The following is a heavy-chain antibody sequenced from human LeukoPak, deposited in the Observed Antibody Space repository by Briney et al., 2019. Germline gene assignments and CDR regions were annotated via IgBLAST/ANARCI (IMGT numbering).Heavy chain of an antibody. V-gene: IGHV4-4*07. CDR2: IYTSGST. J-gene: IGHJ3*01. D-gene: IGHD3-22*01. Sequence: PLGTLSLTRTVSGGSPTSYYGSSSPRSAGTQLEWSGRIYTSGSTNYNPSLKGPVTMSVDTSKNQTSLKLSSVTAADMAVYYCARALSGYLEFDAFDLWGQGTMVTVSS. CDR1: GGSPTSYY. CDR3: ARALSGYLEFDAFDL.